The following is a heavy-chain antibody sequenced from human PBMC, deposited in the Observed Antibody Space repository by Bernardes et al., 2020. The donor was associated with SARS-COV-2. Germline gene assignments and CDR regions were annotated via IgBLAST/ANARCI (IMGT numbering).Heavy chain of an antibody. CDR1: GFTFTKYW. J-gene: IGHJ6*02. Sequence: GSLRLSCAVSGFTFTKYWMTWVRQAPGKGLECVANIEPDGSGEYYLDSVKGRFTISRDNAKNSLYLQMNSLRVEDTAVYYCARGHYQLEVWGQGTTVTVSS. CDR3: ARGHYQLEV. D-gene: IGHD1-26*01. CDR2: IEPDGSGE. V-gene: IGHV3-7*04.